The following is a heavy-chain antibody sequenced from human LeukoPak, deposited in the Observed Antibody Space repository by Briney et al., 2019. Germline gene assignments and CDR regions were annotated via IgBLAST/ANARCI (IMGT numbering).Heavy chain of an antibody. CDR1: GFTFSSYS. J-gene: IGHJ4*02. CDR2: ISSSSSYI. CDR3: ARWFGEFLYYFDY. Sequence: GGSLRLSCAASGFTFSSYSMNWVRQAPGKGLEWASSISSSSSYIYYADSVKGRFTISRDNAKNSLYLQMNSLRAEDTAVYYCARWFGEFLYYFDYWGQGTLVTVSS. D-gene: IGHD3-10*01. V-gene: IGHV3-21*01.